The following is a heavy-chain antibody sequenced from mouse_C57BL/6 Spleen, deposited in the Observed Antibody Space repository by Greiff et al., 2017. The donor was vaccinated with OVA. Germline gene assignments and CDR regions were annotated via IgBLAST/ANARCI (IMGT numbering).Heavy chain of an antibody. J-gene: IGHJ4*01. CDR2: INPSSGYT. D-gene: IGHD4-1*02. Sequence: VQRVESGAELARPGASVKMSCKASGYTFTSYTMHWVKQRPGQGLEWIGYINPSSGYTKYNQKFKDKATLTADKSSSTAYMQLSSLTSEDSAVYYCATTGTRAMDYWGQGTSVTVSS. CDR1: GYTFTSYT. CDR3: ATTGTRAMDY. V-gene: IGHV1-4*01.